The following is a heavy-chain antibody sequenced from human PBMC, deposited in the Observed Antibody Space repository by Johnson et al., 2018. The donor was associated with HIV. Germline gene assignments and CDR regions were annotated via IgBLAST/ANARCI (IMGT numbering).Heavy chain of an antibody. CDR2: IRHDGSNK. J-gene: IGHJ3*02. V-gene: IGHV3-30*02. D-gene: IGHD3-22*01. CDR1: GFTFSSYG. CDR3: ARAGRFTMIQGAFDI. Sequence: MQLVESGGGLVQPGGSLRLSCAASGFTFSSYGIHWVRQAPGKGLEWVAFIRHDGSNKYYADSVKGRFTVSRDNSKNTLYLQMNSLRTEDTAVYYCARAGRFTMIQGAFDIWGQGTMVTVSS.